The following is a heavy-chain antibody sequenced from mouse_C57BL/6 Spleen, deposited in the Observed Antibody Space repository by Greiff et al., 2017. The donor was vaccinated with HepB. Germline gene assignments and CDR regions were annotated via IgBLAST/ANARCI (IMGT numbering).Heavy chain of an antibody. CDR1: GYTFTSYG. J-gene: IGHJ2*01. D-gene: IGHD1-1*01. CDR2: IYPRSGNT. CDR3: ARGDGTTVVDFDY. Sequence: QVHVKQSGAELARPGASVKLSCKASGYTFTSYGISWVKQRTGQGLEWIGEIYPRSGNTYYNEKFKGKATLTADKSSSTAYMELRSLTSEDSAVFFCARGDGTTVVDFDYWGQGTTLTVSS. V-gene: IGHV1-81*01.